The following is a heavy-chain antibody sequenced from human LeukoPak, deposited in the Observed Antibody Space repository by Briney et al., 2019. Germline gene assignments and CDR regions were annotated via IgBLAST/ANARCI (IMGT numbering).Heavy chain of an antibody. CDR3: AKEGYCSSTSCSYDAFDI. V-gene: IGHV3-23*01. D-gene: IGHD2-2*01. Sequence: TGGSLRLSCAASGFTFSSYDMSWVPQAPGNGLKWLSAISGGGGSTNYADSVKGRFTISRDNSKNTLYLQMNSLRAEDTAVYYCAKEGYCSSTSCSYDAFDIWGQGTMVTVSS. CDR1: GFTFSSYD. J-gene: IGHJ3*02. CDR2: ISGGGGST.